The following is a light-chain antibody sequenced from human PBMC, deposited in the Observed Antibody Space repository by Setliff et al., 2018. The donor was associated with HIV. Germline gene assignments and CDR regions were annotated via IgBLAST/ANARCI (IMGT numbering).Light chain of an antibody. V-gene: IGLV2-14*03. CDR3: SSYSRTTLQV. CDR2: DVT. Sequence: QSVLTQPASVSGSPGQSLTISCTGTSTDITTFTFVSWYQQYPGKAPKLIIYDVTQRPSGVSGRFSASKSGNTASLTISGLQADDEADYYCSSYSRTTLQVFGTGTKVTVL. CDR1: STDITTFTF. J-gene: IGLJ1*01.